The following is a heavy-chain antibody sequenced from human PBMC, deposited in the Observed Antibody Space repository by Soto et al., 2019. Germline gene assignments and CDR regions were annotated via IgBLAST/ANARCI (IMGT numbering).Heavy chain of an antibody. CDR2: IYTSGST. Sequence: SETLSLTCTVSGGSISSYYWSWIRQPAGKGLEWIGRIYTSGSTNYNPSLKSRVTMSVDTSKNQFSLKLSSVTAADTAVYYCARDRTSRANNWFDPWGQGTLVTVS. CDR3: ARDRTSRANNWFDP. V-gene: IGHV4-4*07. J-gene: IGHJ5*02. CDR1: GGSISSYY. D-gene: IGHD6-13*01.